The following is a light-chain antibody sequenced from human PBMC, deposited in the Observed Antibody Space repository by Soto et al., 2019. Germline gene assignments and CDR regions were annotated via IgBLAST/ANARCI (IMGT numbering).Light chain of an antibody. CDR1: QVIPAY. J-gene: IGKJ2*03. V-gene: IGKV1-33*01. CDR2: DTS. CDR3: QQYERRPYS. Sequence: DIQLTQSPPSLSASVGDRVTITCRASQVIPAYLNWYQQKPGEAPKLVIYDTSNLEIGVPSRFGGAGSWTDFTLTITGLQPEDYATYYCQQYERRPYSFGQGTKV.